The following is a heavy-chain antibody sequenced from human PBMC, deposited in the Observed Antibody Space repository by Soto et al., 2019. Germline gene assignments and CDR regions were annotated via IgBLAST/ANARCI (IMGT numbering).Heavy chain of an antibody. J-gene: IGHJ3*02. V-gene: IGHV1-8*01. CDR3: ARVPFRQYQLLDNDAFHI. Sequence: QVQLVQSGAEVKKPGASVKVSCKASGYTFTSYDINWVRQATGQGLEWMGWMNPNSGITGYAQKFQGRVTMTRNTSISTAYMELSSLRSEDTAVYYCARVPFRQYQLLDNDAFHIWGQGTMVTVSS. CDR1: GYTFTSYD. CDR2: MNPNSGIT. D-gene: IGHD2-2*01.